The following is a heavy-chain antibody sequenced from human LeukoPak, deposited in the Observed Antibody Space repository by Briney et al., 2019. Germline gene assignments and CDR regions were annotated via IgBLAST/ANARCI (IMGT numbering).Heavy chain of an antibody. V-gene: IGHV3-33*01. CDR1: GFSFSSDG. D-gene: IGHD3-10*01. Sequence: PGGSLRVSCEASGFSFSSDGLHWVRQAPGKGLEWVALIWHDGSNKYYADSVKGRFTISRDNSKNTLHLQMNSLRAEDTAVYYCARDPLRSYYGSGCPPDYWGQGTLVTASS. J-gene: IGHJ4*02. CDR3: ARDPLRSYYGSGCPPDY. CDR2: IWHDGSNK.